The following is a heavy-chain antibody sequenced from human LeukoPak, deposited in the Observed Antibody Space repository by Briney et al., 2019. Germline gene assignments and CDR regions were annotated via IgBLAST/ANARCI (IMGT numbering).Heavy chain of an antibody. V-gene: IGHV3-23*01. J-gene: IGHJ5*02. CDR1: GFTFSSYG. CDR2: ISGSGGST. Sequence: GGSLRLSCAASGFTFSSYGMSWVRQAPGKGLEWVSAISGSGGSTYYADSVKGRFTISRDNSKNTLYLQMNSLRTEDTAVYSCAKDRSDCGSTSCYVSWFDPWGQGTLVTVSS. D-gene: IGHD2-2*01. CDR3: AKDRSDCGSTSCYVSWFDP.